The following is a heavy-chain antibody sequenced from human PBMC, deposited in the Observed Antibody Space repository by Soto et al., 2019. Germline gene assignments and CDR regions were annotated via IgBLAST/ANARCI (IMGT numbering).Heavy chain of an antibody. CDR3: ASSPTGVYVFHD. Sequence: QVQLVQSGAEVKNPGSSVKVSCKGSGDTFTRSVISWVRQVPGQRLEWMGRIIPVLGLENHAQNFQGRVTVTADKCTSTALLELNSMNAEVTVIYYWASSPTGVYVFHDWGQGTMVTVSS. J-gene: IGHJ4*02. CDR2: IIPVLGLE. D-gene: IGHD2-8*01. V-gene: IGHV1-69*02. CDR1: GDTFTRSV.